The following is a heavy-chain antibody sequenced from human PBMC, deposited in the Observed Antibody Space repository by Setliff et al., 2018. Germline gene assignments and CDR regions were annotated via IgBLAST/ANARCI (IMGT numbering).Heavy chain of an antibody. D-gene: IGHD2-2*01. Sequence: ASVKVSCKTSGYTFTNYGINWVRQAPGQGLEWMGWNSAYAQKLQGRVTLTTDTSTGTAYMEVRSLRSDDTAQYYCVRDRAAIVVGPPTAAFDIWGQGTMVTVSS. CDR1: GYTFTNYG. CDR2: NSA. CDR3: VRDRAAIVVGPPTAAFDI. J-gene: IGHJ3*02. V-gene: IGHV1-18*01.